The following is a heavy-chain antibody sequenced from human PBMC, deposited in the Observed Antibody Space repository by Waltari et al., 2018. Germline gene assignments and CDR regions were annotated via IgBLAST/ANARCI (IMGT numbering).Heavy chain of an antibody. CDR2: IYYSGST. V-gene: IGHV4-31*03. D-gene: IGHD2-2*02. CDR1: GGSISSGGYY. CDR3: ASISIVVVPAAIGDGMDV. J-gene: IGHJ6*02. Sequence: QVQLQESGPGLVKPSQTLSLTCTVSGGSISSGGYYWSWIRQHPGKGLEWIGYIYYSGSTYYNPSLKSRVTISVDTSKNQFSLKLSSVTAADTAVYYWASISIVVVPAAIGDGMDVWGQGTTVTVSS.